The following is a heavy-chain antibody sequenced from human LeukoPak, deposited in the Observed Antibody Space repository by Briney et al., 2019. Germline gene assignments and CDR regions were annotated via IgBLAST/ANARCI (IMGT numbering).Heavy chain of an antibody. Sequence: GGSLRLSCAASGFSFSSYWMFWVRQAPGKGLVWVSRIKSDGSGTTYADSVKGRFTISRDNAQSTLYLQMNSLRAEDTAVYYCAGVGFYYFDYWGQGTRVSVSS. CDR2: IKSDGSGT. D-gene: IGHD3-3*02. CDR3: AGVGFYYFDY. J-gene: IGHJ4*02. CDR1: GFSFSSYW. V-gene: IGHV3-74*01.